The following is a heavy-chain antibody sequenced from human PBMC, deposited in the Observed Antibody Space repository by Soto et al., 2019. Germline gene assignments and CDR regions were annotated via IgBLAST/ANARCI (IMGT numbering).Heavy chain of an antibody. CDR3: AREWRWLQFGYFDY. CDR1: GDTFSSYT. Sequence: QVQLVQSGAEVKKPGSSVKVSCKASGDTFSSYTISWVRQAPGQGLEWMGRIIPILGIANYAQKFQGRVTITADKSTSTAYMELSSLRSEDTAVYYCAREWRWLQFGYFDYWGQGTLVTVSS. D-gene: IGHD5-12*01. J-gene: IGHJ4*02. CDR2: IIPILGIA. V-gene: IGHV1-69*08.